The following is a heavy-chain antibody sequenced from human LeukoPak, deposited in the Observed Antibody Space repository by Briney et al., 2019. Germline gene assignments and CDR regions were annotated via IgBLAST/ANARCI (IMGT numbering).Heavy chain of an antibody. Sequence: GSLRLSCAASSGFTVSTYAMHWVRQAPGKGLEWVGRIKDRTDGGTTAYAAPVKGRFTISREDSKNTVYLEMNSLKTEDTAVYFCTTATVVWGVSAYWGQGTLVTVSS. CDR3: TTATVVWGVSAY. V-gene: IGHV3-15*01. CDR1: GFTVSTYA. CDR2: IKDRTDGGTT. D-gene: IGHD3-10*01. J-gene: IGHJ4*02.